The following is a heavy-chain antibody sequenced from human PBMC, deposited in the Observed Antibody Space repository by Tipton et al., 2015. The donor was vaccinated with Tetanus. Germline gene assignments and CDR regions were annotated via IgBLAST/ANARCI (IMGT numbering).Heavy chain of an antibody. CDR1: GFTFSSSC. CDR2: INSDGSST. V-gene: IGHV3-74*01. CDR3: TPFFPPTVTADAFDV. J-gene: IGHJ3*01. Sequence: GSLRLSCAASGFTFSSSCMHWVRQGPGKGLVWVSRINSDGSSTTYADSVKGRFTISRDNAKNTLYLQMNSLRVEDTAIYYCTPFFPPTVTADAFDVWGQGTMVTVSS. D-gene: IGHD4-17*01.